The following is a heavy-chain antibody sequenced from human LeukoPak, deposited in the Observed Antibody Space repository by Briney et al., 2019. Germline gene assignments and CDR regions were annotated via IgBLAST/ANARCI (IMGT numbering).Heavy chain of an antibody. CDR2: IYTSGST. D-gene: IGHD6-13*01. CDR1: GGSISSGSYY. V-gene: IGHV4-61*02. Sequence: SETLSLTCTVSGGSISSGSYYWSWIRQPAGKGLEWIGRIYTSGSTNYNPSLKSRVIISVDTSKNQFSLKLSSVTAADTAVYYCARKGYSISWYSPWGQGTLVTVSS. J-gene: IGHJ5*02. CDR3: ARKGYSISWYSP.